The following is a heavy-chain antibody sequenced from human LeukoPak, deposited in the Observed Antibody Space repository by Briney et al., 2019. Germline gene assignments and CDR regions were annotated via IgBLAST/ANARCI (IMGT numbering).Heavy chain of an antibody. CDR2: IFYSGST. Sequence: PSETLSLTCTVSGGSISTSNYYWGWIRQPPGKGLEWIGNIFYSGSTYYSPSLKSRVTISVDTSKNQFSLKLSSVTAADTAVYYCASPGGYSSGTGSAEYFQHWGQGTLVTVSS. V-gene: IGHV4-39*07. J-gene: IGHJ1*01. CDR3: ASPGGYSSGTGSAEYFQH. D-gene: IGHD6-19*01. CDR1: GGSISTSNYY.